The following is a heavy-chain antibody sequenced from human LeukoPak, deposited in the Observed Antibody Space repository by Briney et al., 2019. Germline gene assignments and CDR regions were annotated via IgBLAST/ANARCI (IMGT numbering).Heavy chain of an antibody. J-gene: IGHJ4*02. CDR3: ARGSIVISIWFFDY. Sequence: PSETLSLTCAVSGGSISSSNWWSWVRQPPGKGLEWIGEIYHSGSTNYNPSLKSRVTISVDKSKNQFSLKLDSVTAADTAVYYCARGSIVISIWFFDYWGQGTLVTVSS. CDR2: IYHSGST. CDR1: GGSISSSNW. D-gene: IGHD2/OR15-2a*01. V-gene: IGHV4-4*02.